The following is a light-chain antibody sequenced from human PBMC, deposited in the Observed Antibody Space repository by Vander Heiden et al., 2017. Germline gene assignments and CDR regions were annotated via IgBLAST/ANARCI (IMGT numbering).Light chain of an antibody. Sequence: DIVMTHSPASLAVSLGERATINCKSSQSVLYSSNNKNYLAWYQQKPGQPPKLLIYRASTRESGVPDRFSGSGSGTDFTLTISSLQAEDVAVYYCQQDYSTPRTFGQGTKVEIK. CDR2: RAS. J-gene: IGKJ1*01. V-gene: IGKV4-1*01. CDR3: QQDYSTPRT. CDR1: QSVLYSSNNKNY.